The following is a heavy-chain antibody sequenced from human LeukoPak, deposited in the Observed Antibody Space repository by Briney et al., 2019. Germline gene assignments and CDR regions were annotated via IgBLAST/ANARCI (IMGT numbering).Heavy chain of an antibody. CDR2: ISGSGGST. J-gene: IGHJ3*02. Sequence: GGSLRLSCAASGFTFSSYAMSWVRQAPGKGLERVSAISGSGGSTYYADSVKGRFTISRDNSKNTLYLQMNSLRAEDTAVYYCAKDLSKYYDSSGYYSIAFDIWGQGTMVTVSS. V-gene: IGHV3-23*01. CDR1: GFTFSSYA. CDR3: AKDLSKYYDSSGYYSIAFDI. D-gene: IGHD3-22*01.